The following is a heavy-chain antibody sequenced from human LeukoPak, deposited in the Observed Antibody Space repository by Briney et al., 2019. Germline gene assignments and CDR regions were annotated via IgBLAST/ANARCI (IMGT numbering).Heavy chain of an antibody. Sequence: SERLSLTCTVSGGSISGYYWSWNRQPPGKGLEWIGYIHYSGSTRYNPSLENRVTISVDTSKNQFSLNLTSVTAADTAVYYCASRAAFCGDDGFRSDYGGGETVDTVSS. J-gene: IGHJ4*02. D-gene: IGHD2-21*02. CDR3: ASRAAFCGDDGFRSDY. CDR2: IHYSGST. CDR1: GGSISGYY. V-gene: IGHV4-59*01.